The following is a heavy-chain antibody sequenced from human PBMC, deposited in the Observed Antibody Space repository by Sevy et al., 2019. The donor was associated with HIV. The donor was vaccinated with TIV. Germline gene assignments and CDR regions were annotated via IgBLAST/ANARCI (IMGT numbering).Heavy chain of an antibody. J-gene: IGHJ6*04. Sequence: GGSLRLSCAASGVTFSNYWMTWVRQGPGKGLKWVANINKDGSQKYYVDSVKGRFTISRDNADNSLYLQMNSLRAEDTAVYYCARGRHMDVWGKGITVTVSS. CDR1: GVTFSNYW. CDR3: ARGRHMDV. CDR2: INKDGSQK. V-gene: IGHV3-7*03.